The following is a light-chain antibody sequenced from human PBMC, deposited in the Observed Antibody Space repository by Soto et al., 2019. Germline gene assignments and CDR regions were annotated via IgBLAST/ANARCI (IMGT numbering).Light chain of an antibody. Sequence: QSVLTQPPSASGSPGQSVTISCTGTSSDVDAYNYVSWYQQLPGKAPKLIIYEVSKRPSGVPDRFSGSKSGNTASLTVSGLQAEDEADYYCTSYAGTYSFFYVFGTGTKVTVL. CDR2: EVS. CDR1: SSDVDAYNY. CDR3: TSYAGTYSFFYV. V-gene: IGLV2-8*01. J-gene: IGLJ1*01.